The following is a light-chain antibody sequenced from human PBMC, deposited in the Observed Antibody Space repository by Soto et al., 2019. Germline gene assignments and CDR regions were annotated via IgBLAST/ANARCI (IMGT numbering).Light chain of an antibody. CDR1: QSISSW. CDR2: DAS. V-gene: IGKV1-5*01. J-gene: IGKJ4*01. CDR3: QQYNSYSPVLT. Sequence: DIQMTQSPSTLSASVGDRVTITCRASQSISSWLAWYQQKPGKAPKLLIYDASSLESGVPSRFSGSGSGTEFTLTISSLQPDDFATYYCQQYNSYSPVLTFGGGTKVDI.